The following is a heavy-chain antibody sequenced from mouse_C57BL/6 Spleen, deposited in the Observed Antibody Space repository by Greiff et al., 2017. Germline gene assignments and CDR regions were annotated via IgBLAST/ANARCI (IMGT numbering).Heavy chain of an antibody. V-gene: IGHV5-6*01. CDR3: ARETLANWDVGYFAY. CDR1: GFTFSSYG. CDR2: ISSGGSYT. Sequence: EVMLVESGGDLVKPGGSLKLSCAASGFTFSSYGMSWVRQTPDKRLEWVATISSGGSYTYYPDSVKWRFTISRDNAKNTLYLQMSSLTSEDTAMYYCARETLANWDVGYFAYWGQGTTLTVSS. D-gene: IGHD4-1*01. J-gene: IGHJ2*01.